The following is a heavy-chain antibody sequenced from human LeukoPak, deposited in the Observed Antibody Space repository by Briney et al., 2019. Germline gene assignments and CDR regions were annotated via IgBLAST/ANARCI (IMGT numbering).Heavy chain of an antibody. D-gene: IGHD4-11*01. V-gene: IGHV3-23*01. CDR1: GFTFSSYA. CDR2: ISGSGGST. J-gene: IGHJ4*02. CDR3: ARGMTNPFDY. Sequence: GGSLRLSCAASGFTFSSYAMSWVRQAPGEGLEWVSAISGSGGSTYYADSVKGRFTISRDNSENTLYLQMNSLRAEDTAVYYCARGMTNPFDYWGQGTLVTVSS.